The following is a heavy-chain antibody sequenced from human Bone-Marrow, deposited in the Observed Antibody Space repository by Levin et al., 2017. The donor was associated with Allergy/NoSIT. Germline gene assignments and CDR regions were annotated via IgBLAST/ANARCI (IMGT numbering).Heavy chain of an antibody. CDR2: ISAGGNYI. CDR3: ARALDFGDYPNWFDP. D-gene: IGHD4-17*01. V-gene: IGHV3-21*01. J-gene: IGHJ5*02. Sequence: PGGSLRLSCAASGILFSSYDMNWVRQAPGKGLEWVSSISAGGNYIYYADSVKGRFTISRDNAKNSLFLQMNSLRAEDTAVYYCARALDFGDYPNWFDPWGQGTLVIVSS. CDR1: GILFSSYD.